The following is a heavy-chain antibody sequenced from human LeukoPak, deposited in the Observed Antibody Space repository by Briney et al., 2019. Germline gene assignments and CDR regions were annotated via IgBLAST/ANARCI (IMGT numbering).Heavy chain of an antibody. CDR1: GGSISSSSYY. J-gene: IGHJ3*02. D-gene: IGHD3-16*01. CDR3: ARARLRTLRDAFDI. V-gene: IGHV4-39*07. CDR2: IYYSGST. Sequence: SETLSLTCTVSGGSISSSSYYWGWIRQPPGKGLEWIGSIYYSGSTYYNPSLKSRVTISVDTSKNQFSLKLSSVTAADTAVYYCARARLRTLRDAFDIWGQGTMVTVSS.